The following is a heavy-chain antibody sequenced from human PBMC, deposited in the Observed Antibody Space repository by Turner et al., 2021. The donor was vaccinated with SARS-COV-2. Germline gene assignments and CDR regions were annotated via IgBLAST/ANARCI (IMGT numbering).Heavy chain of an antibody. CDR3: AREPLFAVTAGFDY. V-gene: IGHV3-48*03. CDR1: VFTFSSYE. J-gene: IGHJ4*02. CDR2: ISSSGSTI. D-gene: IGHD2-21*02. Sequence: EVPLLVPGGRLLQRVGSLRLCCVASVFTFSSYEMNWVREAPGKGLDGFSKISSSGSTIYYSDSVKGRFTISRDNANNSLYLQMNRLRAEDTAVYYCAREPLFAVTAGFDYWGQGTLVTVSS.